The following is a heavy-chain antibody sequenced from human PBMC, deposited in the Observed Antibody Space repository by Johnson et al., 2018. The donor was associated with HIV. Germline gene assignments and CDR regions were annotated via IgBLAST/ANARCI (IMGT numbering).Heavy chain of an antibody. J-gene: IGHJ3*02. Sequence: MLLVESGGGLVQPGGSLRLSCVASGISFSSYWMHWVRQAPGKGLVWVSRIKSDGTSTNYADSVKGRFTISRDNSKNTLYLQMNSLRAEDTAVYYCARGYSSGEVLLDIWGQGTMVTVSS. CDR2: IKSDGTST. V-gene: IGHV3-74*01. CDR1: GISFSSYW. CDR3: ARGYSSGEVLLDI. D-gene: IGHD6-25*01.